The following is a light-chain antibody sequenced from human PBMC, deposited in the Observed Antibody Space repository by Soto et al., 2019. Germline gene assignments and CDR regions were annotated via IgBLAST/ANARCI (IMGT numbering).Light chain of an antibody. V-gene: IGLV1-40*01. CDR1: SSNIGAGYD. CDR3: QSYDSSLSAWV. J-gene: IGLJ3*02. Sequence: QSVLTQPPSVSGAPGQRVTISCTGSSSNIGAGYDVHWYQQIPGTAPKLLIYLNNNRPSGVPDRFSGSKSGTSASLAITGLQAEDEADYYCQSYDSSLSAWVLGGGTKLTVL. CDR2: LNN.